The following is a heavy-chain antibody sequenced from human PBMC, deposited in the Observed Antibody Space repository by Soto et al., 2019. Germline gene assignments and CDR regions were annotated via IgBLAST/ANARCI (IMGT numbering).Heavy chain of an antibody. V-gene: IGHV1-69*12. D-gene: IGHD2-2*01. CDR2: IIPIFGTA. CDR1: GGTFSSYA. Sequence: QVQLVQSGAEVKKPGSSVKVSCKASGGTFSSYAISWVRQAPGQGLEWMGGIIPIFGTANYAQKFQGRVTSTADASTSTASMQLSRLRSEDTAVYYCARGGYCISTSCDSDYYYYGMDVWGQGSTVTVSS. J-gene: IGHJ6*02. CDR3: ARGGYCISTSCDSDYYYYGMDV.